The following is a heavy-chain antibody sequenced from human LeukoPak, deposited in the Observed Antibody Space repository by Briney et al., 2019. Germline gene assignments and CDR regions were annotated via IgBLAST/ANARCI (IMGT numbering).Heavy chain of an antibody. J-gene: IGHJ3*02. CDR2: ISSGGNTI. V-gene: IGHV3-11*01. Sequence: PGGSLRLSCAASGFTFRDYYMNWIRQAPGKGLKWVSYISSGGNTIYYADSVKGRFTISRDNAKNSLYLQMNSLRAEDTAVYHCARVFLDAFDIWGQGTMVTVSS. CDR1: GFTFRDYY. CDR3: ARVFLDAFDI.